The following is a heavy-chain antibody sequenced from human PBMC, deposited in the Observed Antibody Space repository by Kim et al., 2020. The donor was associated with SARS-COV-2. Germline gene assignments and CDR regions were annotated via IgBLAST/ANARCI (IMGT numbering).Heavy chain of an antibody. J-gene: IGHJ3*02. D-gene: IGHD6-13*01. V-gene: IGHV3-48*03. CDR3: ARDGRIAAAGTPDDAFDI. Sequence: KGRFTISRDNAKNSLYLQMNSLRAEDTAVYYCARDGRIAAAGTPDDAFDIWGQGTMVTVSS.